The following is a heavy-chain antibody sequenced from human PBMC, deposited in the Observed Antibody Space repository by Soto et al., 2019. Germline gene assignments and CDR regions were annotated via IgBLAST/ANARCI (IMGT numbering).Heavy chain of an antibody. CDR1: GFTFSSNW. J-gene: IGHJ4*02. Sequence: PGGSLRLSCAAFGFTFSSNWMHWVRQVPGKGLVWVSRLNSDGSSTGYADSVKGRFTISRDNAKNTLYLQMNTLRAEDTAVYYCGKAVGWAPVDHRGQGTLVTVSS. CDR3: GKAVGWAPVDH. CDR2: LNSDGSST. D-gene: IGHD1-26*01. V-gene: IGHV3-74*01.